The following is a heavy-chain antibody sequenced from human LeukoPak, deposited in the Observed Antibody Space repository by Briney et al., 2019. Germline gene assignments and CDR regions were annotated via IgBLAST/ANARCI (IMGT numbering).Heavy chain of an antibody. CDR1: GGSISSGDYY. CDR2: IYYSGST. Sequence: SETLSLTCTVSGGSISSGDYYWSWIRQHPGKGLEWIGYIYYSGSTYYNPSLKSRVTISVDTSKNQFSLKLSSVTAADTAVYYCARVGILTGYSRYFDYWGQGTLVTVSS. V-gene: IGHV4-31*03. J-gene: IGHJ4*02. D-gene: IGHD3-9*01. CDR3: ARVGILTGYSRYFDY.